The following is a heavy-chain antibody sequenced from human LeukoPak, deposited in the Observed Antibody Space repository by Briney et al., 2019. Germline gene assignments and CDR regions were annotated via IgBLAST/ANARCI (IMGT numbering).Heavy chain of an antibody. CDR3: ARVFGASSFLGYSGYDRSDAFDI. D-gene: IGHD5-12*01. J-gene: IGHJ3*02. V-gene: IGHV1-2*02. Sequence: ASVKVSCKASGYTFTSYYMHWVRQAPGEGLEWMGWINPNSGGTNYAQKFQGRVTMTRDTSISTAYMELSRLRSDDTAVYYCARVFGASSFLGYSGYDRSDAFDIWGQGTMVTVSS. CDR1: GYTFTSYY. CDR2: INPNSGGT.